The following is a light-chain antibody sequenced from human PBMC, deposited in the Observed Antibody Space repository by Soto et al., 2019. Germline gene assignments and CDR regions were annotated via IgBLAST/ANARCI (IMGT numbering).Light chain of an antibody. CDR1: QSVLSSSNNKNY. Sequence: DIVMTQSPDSLAVSLGERATINCKSSQSVLSSSNNKNYLAWYQQKPGQPPKLLIYWASTRESGVPDRFSGSGSGADFTLTISSLQAEDVAVYYCQQYNIWPLWTFGQGTKVDIK. CDR3: QQYNIWPLWT. V-gene: IGKV4-1*01. J-gene: IGKJ1*01. CDR2: WAS.